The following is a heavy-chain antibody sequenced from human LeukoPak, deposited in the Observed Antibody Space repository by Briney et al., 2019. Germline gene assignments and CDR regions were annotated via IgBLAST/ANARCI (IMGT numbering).Heavy chain of an antibody. Sequence: SGTLSLTCAVYGGSFSGYYWSWIRQPAGKGLEWIGEINHSGSTKYNPSLKSRVTISVDTSKNQFSLKLSSVTAADTAVYYCARDWVVTMVRGNPQSGDYWGQGTLVTVSS. J-gene: IGHJ4*02. D-gene: IGHD3-10*01. CDR1: GGSFSGYY. CDR2: INHSGST. CDR3: ARDWVVTMVRGNPQSGDY. V-gene: IGHV4-34*01.